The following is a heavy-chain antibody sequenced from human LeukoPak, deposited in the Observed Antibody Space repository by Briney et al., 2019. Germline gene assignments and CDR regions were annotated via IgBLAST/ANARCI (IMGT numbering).Heavy chain of an antibody. D-gene: IGHD3-9*01. CDR2: INPNSGGT. J-gene: IGHJ5*02. CDR1: GYTFTCYY. Sequence: ASVKVSCKASGYTFTCYYMHWVRQAPGQGLEWMGWINPNSGGTNYAQKFQGRVTMTRDTSISTAYMELSRLRSDDTAVYYCARDGMTYYDIRPQFDPWGQGTLVTVSS. CDR3: ARDGMTYYDIRPQFDP. V-gene: IGHV1-2*02.